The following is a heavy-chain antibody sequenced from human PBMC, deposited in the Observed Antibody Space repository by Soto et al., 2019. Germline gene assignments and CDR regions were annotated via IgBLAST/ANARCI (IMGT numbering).Heavy chain of an antibody. CDR1: GFTVSSNY. V-gene: IGHV3-53*01. Sequence: EVQLVESGGDLIQPGGSLRLSCAASGFTVSSNYMSWVRQAPGKGPEWVSVIYTDDSTYDADSVKGRFTISRDNSKNTLYLKMNSLRAEDTAVYYCATGYTYASAPRNWGQGTLVTVSS. CDR3: ATGYTYASAPRN. J-gene: IGHJ4*02. CDR2: IYTDDST. D-gene: IGHD5-18*01.